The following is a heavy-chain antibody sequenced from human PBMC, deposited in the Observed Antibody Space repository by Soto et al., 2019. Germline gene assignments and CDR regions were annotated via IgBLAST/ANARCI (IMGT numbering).Heavy chain of an antibody. Sequence: GGSLRLSCAASGFTFSIYAMSWVRQAPGKGLEWVSAISGSGGSTYYADSVKGRFTISRDNSKNTLYLQMNSLRAEDTAVYYCAKVGTGGHYFDYWGQGTLVNVSS. CDR2: ISGSGGST. D-gene: IGHD3-10*01. CDR3: AKVGTGGHYFDY. CDR1: GFTFSIYA. J-gene: IGHJ4*02. V-gene: IGHV3-23*01.